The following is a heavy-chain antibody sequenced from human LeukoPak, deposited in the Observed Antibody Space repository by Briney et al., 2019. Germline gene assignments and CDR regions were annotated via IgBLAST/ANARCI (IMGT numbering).Heavy chain of an antibody. J-gene: IGHJ2*01. CDR2: IDTSGST. Sequence: SETLSLTCTVSGGSISSGSYYWSWIRQPAGKGLEWIGRIDTSGSTNYNPSLKSRVAISVDTSKNQFSLKLSSVTAADTAVYYCARVDYGGYWYFDLWGRGTLVTVSS. CDR3: ARVDYGGYWYFDL. D-gene: IGHD4-23*01. CDR1: GGSISSGSYY. V-gene: IGHV4-61*02.